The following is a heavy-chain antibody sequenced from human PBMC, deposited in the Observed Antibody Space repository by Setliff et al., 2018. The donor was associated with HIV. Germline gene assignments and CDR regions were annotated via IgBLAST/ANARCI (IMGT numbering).Heavy chain of an antibody. CDR2: IHYSGST. CDR1: GGSISSSSYY. J-gene: IGHJ4*02. Sequence: SETLSLTCTVSGGSISSSSYYWGWIRQPPGKGLEWIGSIHYSGSTYYNPSLQSRVTISVDTSKNLFSLRLSSVTASDTAVYYCARQAIFGYYDSSGYLDYWGQGTLVTVSS. CDR3: ARQAIFGYYDSSGYLDY. V-gene: IGHV4-39*01. D-gene: IGHD3-22*01.